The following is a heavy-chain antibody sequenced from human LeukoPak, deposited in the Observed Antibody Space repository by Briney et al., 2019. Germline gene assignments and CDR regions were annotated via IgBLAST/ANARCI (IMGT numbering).Heavy chain of an antibody. CDR1: GGTFSSYA. V-gene: IGHV1-69*05. Sequence: SVKVSCNASGGTFSSYAISWVRQAPGPGLEWMGGITPIFGTANYAQNFQGRVTITTDESTSTAYMELSSLRSEDTAVYYCARGGGYNHIYYFDYWGQGTLVTVSS. CDR2: ITPIFGTA. J-gene: IGHJ4*02. D-gene: IGHD5-24*01. CDR3: ARGGGYNHIYYFDY.